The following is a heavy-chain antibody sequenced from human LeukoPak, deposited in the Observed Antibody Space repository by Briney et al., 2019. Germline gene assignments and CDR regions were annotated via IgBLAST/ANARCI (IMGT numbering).Heavy chain of an antibody. D-gene: IGHD3-10*01. CDR3: ARVPRDYYGSGSYGKYFDY. J-gene: IGHJ4*02. CDR1: GYTFTGYY. Sequence: GASVKVSCKASGYTFTGYYMHWVRQAPGQGLEWMGWINPNSGGTNYAQKFQGRVAMTRDTSISTAYMELSRLRSDDTAVYYCARVPRDYYGSGSYGKYFDYWGQGTLVTVSS. V-gene: IGHV1-2*02. CDR2: INPNSGGT.